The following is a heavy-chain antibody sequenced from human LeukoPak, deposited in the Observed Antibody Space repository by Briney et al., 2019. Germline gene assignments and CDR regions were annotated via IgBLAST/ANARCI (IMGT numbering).Heavy chain of an antibody. CDR3: ARHPSGSSLDY. V-gene: IGHV4-38-2*02. J-gene: IGHJ4*02. D-gene: IGHD3-10*01. CDR2: IYHSGST. Sequence: KTSETLSLTCTVSGYSISSGYYWGWIRQPPGKGLEWIGSIYHSGSTYYNPSLKSRVTISVDTSKNQFSLKLSSVTAADTAVYYCARHPSGSSLDYWGQGTLITVSS. CDR1: GYSISSGYY.